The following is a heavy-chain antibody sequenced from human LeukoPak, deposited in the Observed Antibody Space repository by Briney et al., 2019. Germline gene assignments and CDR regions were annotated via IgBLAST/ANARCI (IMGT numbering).Heavy chain of an antibody. CDR3: ARDAYDSSGYFVDY. CDR1: GGSISSGSYY. J-gene: IGHJ4*02. CDR2: IYTSGST. V-gene: IGHV4-61*02. D-gene: IGHD3-22*01. Sequence: SETLSLTCTVSGGSISSGSYYWSWIRQPAGKGLEWIGRIYTSGSTNYNPSLKSRVTISVDTSKNQFSLKLSSVTAADTAVYYCARDAYDSSGYFVDYWGQGTLVTVSS.